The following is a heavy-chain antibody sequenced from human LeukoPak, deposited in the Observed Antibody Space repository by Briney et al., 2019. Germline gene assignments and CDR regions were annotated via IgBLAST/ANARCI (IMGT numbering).Heavy chain of an antibody. Sequence: SETLSLTCAVYGGSFSGYYWSWIRQPPGKGLGWIGEINHSGSTNYNPYLKSPVTIPVDTSKNQFSLKLSSVTAADTAVYYCARGVVRYSRYYYYYMDVWGKGTTVTVSS. V-gene: IGHV4-34*01. CDR3: ARGVVRYSRYYYYYMDV. D-gene: IGHD5-12*01. CDR2: INHSGST. CDR1: GGSFSGYY. J-gene: IGHJ6*03.